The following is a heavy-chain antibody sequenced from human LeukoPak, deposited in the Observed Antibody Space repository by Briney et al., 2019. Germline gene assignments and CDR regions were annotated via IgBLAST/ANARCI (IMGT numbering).Heavy chain of an antibody. CDR1: GGSISSSSYS. V-gene: IGHV4-39*01. D-gene: IGHD3-3*01. J-gene: IGHJ4*02. CDR3: ARGLLYDFWSGYYSGNYGHFDY. CDR2: IYYSGST. Sequence: PSETLSLTCTVSGGSISSSSYSWGWIRQPAGKGLEWIGSIYYSGSTYYNPSLKSRVTISVDTSKNQFSLKLSSVTAADTAVYYCARGLLYDFWSGYYSGNYGHFDYWGQGTLVTVSS.